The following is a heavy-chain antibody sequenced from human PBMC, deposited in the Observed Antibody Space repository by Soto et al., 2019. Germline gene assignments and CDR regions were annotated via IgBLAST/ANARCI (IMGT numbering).Heavy chain of an antibody. CDR1: GGSISSGGYY. V-gene: IGHV4-31*03. D-gene: IGHD3-9*01. CDR3: ARDPRADILTGYSPSYYFDY. CDR2: IYYSGST. Sequence: QVQLQESGPGLVKPSQTLSLTCTVSGGSISSGGYYWSWIRQHPGKGLEWIGYIYYSGSTYYNQSLKSRVTISVDTSKNQFSLKLSSVTAADTAVYYCARDPRADILTGYSPSYYFDYWGQGTLVTVSS. J-gene: IGHJ4*02.